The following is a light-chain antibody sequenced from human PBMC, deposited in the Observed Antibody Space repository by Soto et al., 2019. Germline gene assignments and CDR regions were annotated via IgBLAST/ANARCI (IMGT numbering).Light chain of an antibody. J-gene: IGKJ2*01. CDR2: DAS. CDR3: QQRSNWPRYT. CDR1: QSVSSY. V-gene: IGKV3-11*01. Sequence: EFVLTQSPATLSLSPGERATLSCRASQSVSSYLAWYQQKPGQAPRLLIYDASNRATGIPARFSGSGSGTDFTLTISSLEPEDFAVYYCQQRSNWPRYTFGQGTKLDIK.